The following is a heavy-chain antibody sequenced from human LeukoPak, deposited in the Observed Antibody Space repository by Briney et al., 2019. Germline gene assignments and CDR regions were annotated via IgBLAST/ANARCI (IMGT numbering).Heavy chain of an antibody. CDR2: IYTSGST. J-gene: IGHJ5*02. D-gene: IGHD6-13*01. Sequence: SETLSLTCTVSGGSISSYYWSWIRQPAGKGLEWIGRIYTSGSTNYNPSLKSRVTISVDTSKNQFSLKLSSVTAADTAVYYCARTLTGYSSSWYWFDPWGQGTLVTVSS. V-gene: IGHV4-4*07. CDR1: GGSISSYY. CDR3: ARTLTGYSSSWYWFDP.